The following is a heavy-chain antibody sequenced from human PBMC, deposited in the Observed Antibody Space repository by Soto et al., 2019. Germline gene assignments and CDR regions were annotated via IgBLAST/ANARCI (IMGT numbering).Heavy chain of an antibody. V-gene: IGHV1-69*13. Sequence: SVKVSCKASGGTFSSDGISWVRQAPGQGLEWMGGITPIFRATKYAQKFQGRVTITADESTSTAYMELSSLRSEDTAVYYCARGRDTYYYDSSGYSGWYFDLWGRGTLVTSPQ. J-gene: IGHJ2*01. CDR1: GGTFSSDG. CDR2: ITPIFRAT. D-gene: IGHD3-22*01. CDR3: ARGRDTYYYDSSGYSGWYFDL.